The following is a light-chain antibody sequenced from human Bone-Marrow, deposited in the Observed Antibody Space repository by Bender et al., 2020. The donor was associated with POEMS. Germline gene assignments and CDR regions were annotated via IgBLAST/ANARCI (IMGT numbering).Light chain of an antibody. V-gene: IGLV2-14*02. CDR1: SSDVGGYNL. CDR2: EGS. Sequence: QSALTQPASVSGSPGQSITISCTGSSSDVGGYNLVSWYQHHPGKAPKLMIYEGSRRPSGVSNRFSASKSGNTASLTISGLQAEDEADYYCTSHTSSSTWVFGGGTKLTVL. CDR3: TSHTSSSTWV. J-gene: IGLJ3*02.